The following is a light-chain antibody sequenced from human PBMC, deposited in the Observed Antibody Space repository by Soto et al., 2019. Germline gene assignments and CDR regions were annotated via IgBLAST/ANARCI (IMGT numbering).Light chain of an antibody. CDR2: DAS. V-gene: IGKV1-33*01. CDR1: QSLNNW. J-gene: IGKJ5*01. Sequence: DIRMTQSPSTLSASVGDRVSITCRASQSLNNWLAWYQQKPGKAPKLLIYDASNLETGVPSRFSGSGSGTDFTFTISSLQPEDIATYYCQQYDNLPITFGQGTRLEI. CDR3: QQYDNLPIT.